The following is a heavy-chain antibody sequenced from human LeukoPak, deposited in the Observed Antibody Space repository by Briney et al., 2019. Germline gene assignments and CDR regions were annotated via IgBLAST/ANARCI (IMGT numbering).Heavy chain of an antibody. D-gene: IGHD3-22*01. CDR3: ARDYDYDSSSDL. V-gene: IGHV3-11*04. CDR1: GFTFSDYY. Sequence: PGGSLRLSCAASGFTFSDYYMSRIRQAPGKGLEWVSYISSSGSTIYYADSVNGRFTISRDNAKNSLYLQMNSLRAEDTAVYYCARDYDYDSSSDLWGRGTLVTVSS. J-gene: IGHJ2*01. CDR2: ISSSGSTI.